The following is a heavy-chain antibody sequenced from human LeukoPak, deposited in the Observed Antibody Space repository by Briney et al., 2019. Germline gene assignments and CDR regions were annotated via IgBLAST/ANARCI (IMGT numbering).Heavy chain of an antibody. CDR1: GGSISSYY. CDR3: ARTSITLVRGVIITEAFDI. D-gene: IGHD3-10*01. Sequence: SETLSLTCTVSGGSISSYYWSWIRQPPGKGLEWIGYIYYSGRTNYNPCLKSRVTTSVDTSTDQFSLKMSSVTAADTAVYYCARTSITLVRGVIITEAFDIWGQGTMVTVSS. V-gene: IGHV4-59*08. J-gene: IGHJ3*02. CDR2: IYYSGRT.